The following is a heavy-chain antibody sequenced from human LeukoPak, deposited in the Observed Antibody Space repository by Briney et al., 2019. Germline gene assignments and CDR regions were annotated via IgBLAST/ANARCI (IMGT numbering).Heavy chain of an antibody. J-gene: IGHJ5*02. D-gene: IGHD5-24*01. CDR2: INQDGDKK. Sequence: GGSLRLSCAASGFTFSNYWMIWVRQAPGKGLEWVGNINQDGDKKRYADSMRGRFSISRDNAQTSLYLQMHSLRAEDTAVYYCARASDPWLQLTWGQGTLVTVSS. CDR3: ARASDPWLQLT. CDR1: GFTFSNYW. V-gene: IGHV3-7*05.